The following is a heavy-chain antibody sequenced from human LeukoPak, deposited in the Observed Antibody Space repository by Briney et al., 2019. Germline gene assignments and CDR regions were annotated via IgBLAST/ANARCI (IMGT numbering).Heavy chain of an antibody. CDR3: ASYRGTDDAFDI. Sequence: TGGSLRLSCAASGFTFSSYSMNWVRQAPGKGLEWVSSISSSSSYIYYADSVKGRFTISRDNAKNSLYLQMNSLRAEDTAVYYCASYRGTDDAFDIWGQGTMVTVSS. D-gene: IGHD1-14*01. CDR2: ISSSSSYI. V-gene: IGHV3-21*01. CDR1: GFTFSSYS. J-gene: IGHJ3*02.